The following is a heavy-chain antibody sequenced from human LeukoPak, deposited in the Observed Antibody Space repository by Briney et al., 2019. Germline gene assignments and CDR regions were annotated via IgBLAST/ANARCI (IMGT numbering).Heavy chain of an antibody. CDR2: IYPDDSDI. J-gene: IGHJ4*02. CDR1: GYRFANYW. Sequence: GESLKISCTGSGYRFANYWIGWVRQMPGKALEWMGVIYPDDSDIRYSPSFQGHVTTSADKSTNTASLQWSSLKASDTAMYFCARLGPRPYTSGWYGDFWGQGTLVTVSS. CDR3: ARLGPRPYTSGWYGDF. D-gene: IGHD6-19*01. V-gene: IGHV5-51*01.